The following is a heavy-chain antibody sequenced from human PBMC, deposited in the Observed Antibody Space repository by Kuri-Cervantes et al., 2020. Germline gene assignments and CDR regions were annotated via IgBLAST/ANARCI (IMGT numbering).Heavy chain of an antibody. J-gene: IGHJ4*02. CDR2: ISWSGATV. V-gene: IGHV3-9*01. D-gene: IGHD4-17*01. CDR1: GFSFNDYA. CDR3: ARGVTTVGRFDY. Sequence: GSPLKISCAASGFSFNDYAMQWVRQRPGRGLEWVSGISWSGATVGYADSVKGRFTISRDNSKNTLYLQMNSLRAEDTAVYYCARGVTTVGRFDYWGQGTLVTVSS.